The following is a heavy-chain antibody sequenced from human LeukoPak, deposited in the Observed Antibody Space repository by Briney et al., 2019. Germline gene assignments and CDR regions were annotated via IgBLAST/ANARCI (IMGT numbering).Heavy chain of an antibody. CDR1: GYTFIRYH. CDR3: ATGGQYSSGWYQYY. J-gene: IGHJ4*02. D-gene: IGHD6-19*01. CDR2: FDPEDGET. V-gene: IGHV1-24*01. Sequence: ASVKVSCKASGYTFIRYHIHWVRQAPGQGLEWMGGFDPEDGETIYAQKFQGRVTMTEDTSTDTAYMELSSLRSEDTAVYYCATGGQYSSGWYQYYWGQGTLVTVSS.